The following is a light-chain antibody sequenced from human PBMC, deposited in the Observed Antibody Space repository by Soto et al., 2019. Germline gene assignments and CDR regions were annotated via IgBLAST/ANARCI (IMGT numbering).Light chain of an antibody. CDR2: DAA. V-gene: IGKV3-11*01. Sequence: IVLTQSPATLSLSPGERATLSCRASQSVSNYLAWYQQKPGQAPRLLIYDAANRATGIPDRFSGSGSGTDFTLTISSLEPEDFAVYYCQQRSNWPPITFGGGTKLDIK. J-gene: IGKJ4*01. CDR1: QSVSNY. CDR3: QQRSNWPPIT.